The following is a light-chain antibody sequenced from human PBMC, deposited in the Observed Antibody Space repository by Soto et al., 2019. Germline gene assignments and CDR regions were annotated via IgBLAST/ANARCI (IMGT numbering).Light chain of an antibody. CDR3: QQLNSYLTWT. J-gene: IGKJ1*01. V-gene: IGKV1-5*01. CDR2: DAS. Sequence: DIQMTQSPPTLSASVGDRVTITCRASQSISSWLAWYQQKPGKAPKLLIYDASSLESGVPSRFSGSGSGTEFTLTISSLQPDDFATYYCQQLNSYLTWTFGQGTKVDIK. CDR1: QSISSW.